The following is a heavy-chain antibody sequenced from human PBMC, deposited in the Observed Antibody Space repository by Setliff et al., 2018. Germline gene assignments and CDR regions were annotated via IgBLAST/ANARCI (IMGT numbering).Heavy chain of an antibody. D-gene: IGHD3-22*01. CDR2: INPNSGGT. CDR1: GYTFTGYY. CDR3: ARDSFFGDDYYDSSGSSHAFDI. V-gene: IGHV1-2*06. J-gene: IGHJ3*02. Sequence: RASVKVSCKASGYTFTGYYMHWVRQAPGQGLEWMGRINPNSGGTNYAQKFQGRVTMTRDTSISTAYMELSSLRSEDTAVYYCARDSFFGDDYYDSSGSSHAFDIWGQGTMVTVSS.